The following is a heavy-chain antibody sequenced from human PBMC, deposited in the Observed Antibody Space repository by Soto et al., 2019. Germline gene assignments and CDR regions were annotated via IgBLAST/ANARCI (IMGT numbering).Heavy chain of an antibody. CDR3: ARGVLH. CDR2: ISYSGRT. V-gene: IGHV4-31*03. Sequence: QVQLQESGPGLVQPSQTLSLTCTVSGGSISSGGYYWSWIRQHPGTGLEWIGHISYSGRTYYNTALKSRVTISVDTSRTKFSLIVNSVTAADTAVYECARGVLHWGQGTLVTVSS. J-gene: IGHJ4*01. CDR1: GGSISSGGYY.